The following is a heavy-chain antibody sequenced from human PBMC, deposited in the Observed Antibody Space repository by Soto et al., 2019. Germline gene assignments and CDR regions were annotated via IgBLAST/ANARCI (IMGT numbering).Heavy chain of an antibody. CDR3: AKDSKPSGSSGWYYFDY. J-gene: IGHJ4*02. CDR1: GFTFDDYA. D-gene: IGHD6-19*01. Sequence: EVQLVESGGGLVQPGRSLRLSCAASGFTFDDYAMHWVRQAPGKGLEWVSGISWNSGSIGYADSVKGRFTISRDNAKNSLYLQMNSLRAEDTALYCCAKDSKPSGSSGWYYFDYWGQGTLVTVSS. V-gene: IGHV3-9*01. CDR2: ISWNSGSI.